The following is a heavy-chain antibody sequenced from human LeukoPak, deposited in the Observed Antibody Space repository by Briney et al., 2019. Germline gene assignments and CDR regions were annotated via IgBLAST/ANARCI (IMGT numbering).Heavy chain of an antibody. CDR2: IRQDGSRT. CDR3: ARLYCSGATCYANLDY. D-gene: IGHD2-15*01. V-gene: IGHV3-7*05. CDR1: GFTFSTYW. Sequence: PGGSLRLSCAASGFTFSTYWMSWVRQAPGKGLEWVANIRQDGSRTSYVDSVRGRFTISRDNAKNSLYLQMNSLTAEDTAVYYCARLYCSGATCYANLDYWGQGTLVAVSS. J-gene: IGHJ4*02.